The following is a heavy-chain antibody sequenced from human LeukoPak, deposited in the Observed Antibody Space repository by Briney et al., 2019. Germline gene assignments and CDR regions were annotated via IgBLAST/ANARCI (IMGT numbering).Heavy chain of an antibody. V-gene: IGHV3-21*01. CDR1: EFSVGSNY. CDR2: ISSSSSYI. CDR3: ARDLVYYYGSGSPDY. J-gene: IGHJ4*02. D-gene: IGHD3-10*01. Sequence: GGSLRLSCAASEFSVGSNYMTWVRQAPGKGLEWVSSISSSSSYIYYADSVKGRFTISRDNAKNSLYLQMNSLRAEDTAVYYCARDLVYYYGSGSPDYWGQGTLVTVSS.